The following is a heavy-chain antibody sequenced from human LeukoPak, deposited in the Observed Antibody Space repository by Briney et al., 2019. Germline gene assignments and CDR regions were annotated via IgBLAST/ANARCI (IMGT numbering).Heavy chain of an antibody. CDR2: INHSGST. CDR3: ARINCSSTSCSRSTFDY. V-gene: IGHV4-34*01. J-gene: IGHJ4*02. CDR1: GVSFSGYY. Sequence: SETLSLTCAVYGVSFSGYYWSWIRQPPGKGLEWIGEINHSGSTNYNPSLKSRVAISVDTSKNQFSLKLSSVTAADTAVYYCARINCSSTSCSRSTFDYWGQGTLVTVSS. D-gene: IGHD2-2*01.